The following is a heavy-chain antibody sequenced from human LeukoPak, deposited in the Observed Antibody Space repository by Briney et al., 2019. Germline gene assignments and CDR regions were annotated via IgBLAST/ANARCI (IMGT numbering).Heavy chain of an antibody. CDR2: IYHTGYS. Sequence: SETLSLTCSVSNYSLKRGYYWGWIRQPPGKGLEWIGNIYHTGYSYSNPSLKSRVSLSVDTSKNQFSLRLSSVTAADTAVYFCAREGAGDFYDSSGNSAGDAFDSWGQGTMVIVSS. J-gene: IGHJ3*02. V-gene: IGHV4-38-2*02. D-gene: IGHD3-22*01. CDR1: NYSLKRGYY. CDR3: AREGAGDFYDSSGNSAGDAFDS.